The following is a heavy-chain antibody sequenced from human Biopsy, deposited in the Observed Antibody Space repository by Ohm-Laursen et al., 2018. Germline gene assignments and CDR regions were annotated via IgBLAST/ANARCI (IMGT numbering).Heavy chain of an antibody. J-gene: IGHJ6*02. CDR1: GFSLNSRGMS. V-gene: IGHV2-70*16. CDR3: ARIPIPIFSAALVYRHRRHLQGLDV. Sequence: TQTLTLTSTLSGFSLNSRGMSVTWIRQPPGKALEWLARIDGDGAKFYSASQKARLTISKGTSGDHVVLTLSDVDPVDTGTYYCARIPIPIFSAALVYRHRRHLQGLDVWGQGTTVIVSS. D-gene: IGHD2-21*01. CDR2: IDGDGAK.